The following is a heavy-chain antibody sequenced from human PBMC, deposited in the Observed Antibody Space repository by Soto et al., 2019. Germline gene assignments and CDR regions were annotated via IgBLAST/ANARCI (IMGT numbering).Heavy chain of an antibody. CDR2: INPNSGGT. D-gene: IGHD2-2*01. J-gene: IGHJ6*02. V-gene: IGHV1-2*04. CDR1: GYTFTGYY. Sequence: ASVKVSCKASGYTFTGYYMHWVRQAPGQGLEWMGWINPNSGGTNYAQKFQGWVTMTRDTSISTAYMELSRRRSDDTAVYYCAREAGPAAVYGMDVWGQGTTVTVSS. CDR3: AREAGPAAVYGMDV.